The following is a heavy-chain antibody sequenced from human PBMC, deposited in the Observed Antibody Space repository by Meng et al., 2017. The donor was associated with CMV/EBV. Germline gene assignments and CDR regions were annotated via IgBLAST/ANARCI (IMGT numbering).Heavy chain of an antibody. V-gene: IGHV4-4*07. Sequence: QLPESGPGLVKPSETLPLTGTVSGGSISSYYWSWIRQPAGKGLEWIGRIYTSGSTTYNPSLKSRVTMSVDTSKNQFSLKLSSVTAADTAVYYCARDLMNCSSTSCANWFDPWGQGTLVTASS. CDR3: ARDLMNCSSTSCANWFDP. D-gene: IGHD2-2*01. CDR2: IYTSGST. CDR1: GGSISSYY. J-gene: IGHJ5*02.